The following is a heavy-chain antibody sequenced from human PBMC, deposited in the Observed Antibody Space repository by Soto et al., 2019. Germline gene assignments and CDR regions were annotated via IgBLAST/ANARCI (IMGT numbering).Heavy chain of an antibody. D-gene: IGHD2-2*01. CDR1: GGTFSSYA. J-gene: IGHJ6*02. CDR3: ASTRVPAAMEYYYGMDV. Sequence: QVQLVQSGAEVKKPGSSVKVSCKASGGTFSSYAISWVRQAPGQGLEWMGGIIPIFGTANYAQKFQGRVTITADESTSTAYMELSSLRSEDTAVYYCASTRVPAAMEYYYGMDVWGQGTTVTVSS. V-gene: IGHV1-69*12. CDR2: IIPIFGTA.